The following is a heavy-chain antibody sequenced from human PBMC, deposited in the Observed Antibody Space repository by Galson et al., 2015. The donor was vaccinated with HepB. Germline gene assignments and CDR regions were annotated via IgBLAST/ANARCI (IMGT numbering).Heavy chain of an antibody. CDR1: GYSFTNYW. J-gene: IGHJ5*02. Sequence: QSGAEVKKPGESLKISCKGSGYSFTNYWIAWVRQMPGKGLEWMGIIYPGDSDTRYSPSFRGQVTISADKSISTAYLQWRSLKASDTAMCYCARDWNDYGDYVSWFDPWGQGTLVTVSS. CDR2: IYPGDSDT. D-gene: IGHD4-17*01. CDR3: ARDWNDYGDYVSWFDP. V-gene: IGHV5-51*01.